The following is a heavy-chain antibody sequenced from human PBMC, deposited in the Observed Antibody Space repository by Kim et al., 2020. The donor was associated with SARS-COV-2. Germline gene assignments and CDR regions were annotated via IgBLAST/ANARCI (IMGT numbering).Heavy chain of an antibody. D-gene: IGHD3-10*01. V-gene: IGHV3-23*01. J-gene: IGHJ4*02. Sequence: GGSLRLSCAASGFTFSSYAMSWVRQAPGKGLEWVSTISGSGGDTYYAGSVKGRFTISRDNSKNTLYLQMNSLRAQDTAVYYCAKDRVVRGIMGAFASWGQGTLVTVSS. CDR3: AKDRVVRGIMGAFAS. CDR2: ISGSGGDT. CDR1: GFTFSSYA.